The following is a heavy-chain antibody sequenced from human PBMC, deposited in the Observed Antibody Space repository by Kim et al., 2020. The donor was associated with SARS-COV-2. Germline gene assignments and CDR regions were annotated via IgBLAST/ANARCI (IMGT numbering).Heavy chain of an antibody. CDR3: ATSRDGYNSAVSVYFDY. J-gene: IGHJ4*02. Sequence: FQGRVTITADESTSTAYMELSSLRSEDTAVYYCATSRDGYNSAVSVYFDYWGQGTLVTVSS. D-gene: IGHD5-12*01. V-gene: IGHV1-69*01.